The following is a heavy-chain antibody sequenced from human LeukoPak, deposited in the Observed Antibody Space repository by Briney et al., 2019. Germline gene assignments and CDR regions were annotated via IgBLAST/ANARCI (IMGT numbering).Heavy chain of an antibody. Sequence: SETLSLTCAVYGGSFSGYYWSWIRQPPGKVLEWIGYIYYSGSTNYNPSLKSRVTISVDTSKNQFSLKLSSVTAADTAVYYCARDYSGWYLWGRGTLVTVSS. CDR3: ARDYSGWYL. D-gene: IGHD6-19*01. CDR1: GGSFSGYY. CDR2: IYYSGST. J-gene: IGHJ2*01. V-gene: IGHV4-59*01.